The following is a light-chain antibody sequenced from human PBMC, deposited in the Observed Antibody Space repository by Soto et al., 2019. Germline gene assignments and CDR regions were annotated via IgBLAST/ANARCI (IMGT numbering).Light chain of an antibody. J-gene: IGKJ2*01. V-gene: IGKV1-33*01. Sequence: DIQMTQSPSSLFASVGDRVTITCQASQDISNYLNWYQQKPGKAPKLLIYDASNLETGVPSRFSGSGSGTDFTFTIRSLQPEDSATYYCQQYDNLPYTSGQGTKLASK. CDR1: QDISNY. CDR2: DAS. CDR3: QQYDNLPYT.